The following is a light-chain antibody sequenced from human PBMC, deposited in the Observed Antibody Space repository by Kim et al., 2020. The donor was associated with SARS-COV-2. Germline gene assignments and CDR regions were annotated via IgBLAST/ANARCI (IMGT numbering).Light chain of an antibody. J-gene: IGKJ4*01. CDR3: QQYYGHPLT. V-gene: IGKV4-1*01. CDR1: QNLLYNSNNKNY. CDR2: WAS. Sequence: DIVMTQSPDFLTGALGERATINCKSSQNLLYNSNNKNYLAWYQQKPGQPPKLLIHWASTRESGVPDRFSGSGSRTDFTLTISSLEAEDVAVYYCQQYYGHPLTFGGGTKVDIK.